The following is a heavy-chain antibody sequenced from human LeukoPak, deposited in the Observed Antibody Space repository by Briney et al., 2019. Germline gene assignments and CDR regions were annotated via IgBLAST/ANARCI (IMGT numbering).Heavy chain of an antibody. CDR1: GGTFSSYA. CDR2: IIPIFGTA. V-gene: IGHV1-69*06. J-gene: IGHJ6*02. CDR3: ARDRVVVVAATYYYYGMDV. Sequence: ASVKVSCKASGGTFSSYAISWVRQAPGQGLEWMGGIIPIFGTANYAQKFQGRVTITADKSTSTAYMELSSLRSEDTAVYYCARDRVVVVAATYYYYGMDVWGQGTTVTVSS. D-gene: IGHD2-15*01.